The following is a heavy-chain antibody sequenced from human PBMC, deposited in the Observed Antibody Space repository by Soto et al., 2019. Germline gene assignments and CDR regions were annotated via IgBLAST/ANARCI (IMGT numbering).Heavy chain of an antibody. V-gene: IGHV3-74*01. J-gene: IGHJ4*02. CDR1: GFTFKKFW. Sequence: EVQLVQSGGVLAQPGKSLRLSCAASGFTFKKFWMHWVRQVPWKGPVWVSYISSDGTTTDYADSVKGRFTISRDKAKDTLYLQMDSRRAEDTAVYYCAIQDCTNDVCLEAVVTVVGALESGGQGTLVTVSS. CDR3: AIQDCTNDVCLEAVVTVVGALES. D-gene: IGHD2-8*01. CDR2: ISSDGTTT.